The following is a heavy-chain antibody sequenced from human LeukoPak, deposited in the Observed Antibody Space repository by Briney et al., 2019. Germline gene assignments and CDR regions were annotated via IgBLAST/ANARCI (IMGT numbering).Heavy chain of an antibody. CDR2: IYSGGST. V-gene: IGHV3-53*01. CDR1: GFTVSSNY. J-gene: IGHJ6*03. CDR3: AKKGSNYYYHYMDV. D-gene: IGHD4-11*01. Sequence: GGSLRLSCVASGFTVSSNYMSWVRQAPGKGLEWVSVIYSGGSTYYADSVKGRFTISRDNSKNTLYLQMNSLRAEDTAVYYCAKKGSNYYYHYMDVWGKGTPVTVSS.